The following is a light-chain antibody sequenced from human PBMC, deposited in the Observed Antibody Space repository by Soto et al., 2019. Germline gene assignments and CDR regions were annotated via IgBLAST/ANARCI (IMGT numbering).Light chain of an antibody. J-gene: IGKJ1*01. V-gene: IGKV1-5*01. Sequence: DIQMTQSPSTLSASVGDRVTITCRASQSISSWLAWYQQKPGKAPKLLIYDASSLESGVPSRFRGSESGTEFTLTITSLQPDNFATYYCKQYNSYSQTSGQGTRGKIK. CDR1: QSISSW. CDR3: KQYNSYSQT. CDR2: DAS.